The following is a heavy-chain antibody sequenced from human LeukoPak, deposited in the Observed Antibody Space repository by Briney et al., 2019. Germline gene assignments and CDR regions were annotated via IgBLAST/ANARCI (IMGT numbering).Heavy chain of an antibody. J-gene: IGHJ4*02. V-gene: IGHV4-39*07. Sequence: PSETLSLTCTVSGGSISSSSYYWGWIRQPPGKGLEWIGSIYYSGSTYYNPSLKSRVTISVDTSKNQFSLKLSSVTAADTAVYYCVRIYYYDSSGHLDYWGQGTLVTVSS. CDR3: VRIYYYDSSGHLDY. CDR2: IYYSGST. CDR1: GGSISSSSYY. D-gene: IGHD3-22*01.